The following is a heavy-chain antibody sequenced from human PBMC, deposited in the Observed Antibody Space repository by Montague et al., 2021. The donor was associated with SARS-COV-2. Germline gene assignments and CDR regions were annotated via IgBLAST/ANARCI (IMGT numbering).Heavy chain of an antibody. J-gene: IGHJ4*02. V-gene: IGHV6-1*01. CDR3: ARIPVGSKYYFDF. D-gene: IGHD2-2*01. CDR1: GDSVSSNIAT. CDR2: TYYRSKWYN. Sequence: CAISGDSVSSNIATWNWNRQSPSIGLERLGRTYYRSKWYNDYAESVKSRITIDPDTSKHQFSLHLNSVTPEDTAVYYCARIPVGSKYYFDFWGQGTLVTVSS.